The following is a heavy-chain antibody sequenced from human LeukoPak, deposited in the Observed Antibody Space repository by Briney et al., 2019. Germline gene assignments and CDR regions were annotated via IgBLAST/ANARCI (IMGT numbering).Heavy chain of an antibody. D-gene: IGHD3-10*01. CDR3: ARTRGPRMVAFDY. CDR2: IYYSGST. Sequence: SETLSLTCTVSGGSISSYYWSWIRQPPGKGLEWIGYIYYSGSTYYNPSLKSRVTISVDTSKNQFSLKLSSVTAADTAVYYCARTRGPRMVAFDYWGQGTLVTVSS. J-gene: IGHJ4*02. V-gene: IGHV4-59*12. CDR1: GGSISSYY.